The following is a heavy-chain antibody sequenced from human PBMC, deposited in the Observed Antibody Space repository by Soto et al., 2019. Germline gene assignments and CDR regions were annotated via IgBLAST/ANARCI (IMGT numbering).Heavy chain of an antibody. CDR3: ERVPTGYYFDY. CDR1: GFTFSSYS. Sequence: GGSLRLSCAASGFTFSSYSMNWVRQAPGKGLGWVSSISSSSSYIYYADSVKGRFTISRDNAKNSLYLQMNSLRAEDTAVYYCERVPTGYYFDYWGPGTMVTVYS. CDR2: ISSSSSYI. J-gene: IGHJ4*02. V-gene: IGHV3-21*01.